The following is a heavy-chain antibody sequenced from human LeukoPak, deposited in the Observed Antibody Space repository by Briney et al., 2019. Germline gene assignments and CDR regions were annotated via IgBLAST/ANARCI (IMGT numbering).Heavy chain of an antibody. CDR2: ISGSGGST. V-gene: IGHV3-23*01. D-gene: IGHD3-22*01. Sequence: GGFLRLSCAASGFTFSSYAMSWVRQAPGKGLEWVSAISGSGGSTYYADSVKGRFTIYRDNSKNTLYLQMNSLRAEDTAVYYCAKGLGVSFAGDYYDSSGYYYVGGFDYWGQGTLVTVSS. CDR3: AKGLGVSFAGDYYDSSGYYYVGGFDY. CDR1: GFTFSSYA. J-gene: IGHJ4*02.